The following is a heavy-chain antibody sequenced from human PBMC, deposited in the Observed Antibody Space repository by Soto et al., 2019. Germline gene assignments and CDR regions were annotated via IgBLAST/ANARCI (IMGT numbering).Heavy chain of an antibody. Sequence: SETLSLTCTVSGDSISSYYWSWIRQPPGKGLEWIGYIHYSGSTNYNPSLKSRVTISVDTSKNQFSLRLSSVTAADTAVYYCARAYYDSSGYPDYWGQGTPVTVSS. CDR3: ARAYYDSSGYPDY. CDR2: IHYSGST. CDR1: GDSISSYY. D-gene: IGHD3-22*01. J-gene: IGHJ4*02. V-gene: IGHV4-59*08.